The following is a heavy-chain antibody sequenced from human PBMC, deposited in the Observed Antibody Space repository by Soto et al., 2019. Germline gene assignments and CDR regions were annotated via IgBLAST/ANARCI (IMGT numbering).Heavy chain of an antibody. J-gene: IGHJ6*02. Sequence: SQTLSLTCAISGDSVSGNSAGWNGIIQSPSRFLEWLGRTYYRSKWYNDYAVSVKSRITINPDTSKNQFSLQLNSVTPEDTAVYYCAREAWNTNYYYYGMDVWGQGTTVTVSS. D-gene: IGHD1-1*01. CDR1: GDSVSGNSAG. V-gene: IGHV6-1*01. CDR3: AREAWNTNYYYYGMDV. CDR2: TYYRSKWYN.